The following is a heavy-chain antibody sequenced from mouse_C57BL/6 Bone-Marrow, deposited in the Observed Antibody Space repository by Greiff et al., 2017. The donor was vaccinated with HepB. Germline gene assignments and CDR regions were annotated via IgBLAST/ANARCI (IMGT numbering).Heavy chain of an antibody. CDR2: INPSSGYT. V-gene: IGHV1-7*01. J-gene: IGHJ4*01. CDR1: GYTFTSYW. D-gene: IGHD1-1*01. CDR3: ARRSLRTYYAMDY. Sequence: VQLQQSGAELAKPGASVKLSCKASGYTFTSYWMHWVKQRPGQGLEWIGYINPSSGYTKYNQKFKDKATLTADKSSSTAYMQLSSLTYEDSAVYDCARRSLRTYYAMDYWGQGTSVTVSS.